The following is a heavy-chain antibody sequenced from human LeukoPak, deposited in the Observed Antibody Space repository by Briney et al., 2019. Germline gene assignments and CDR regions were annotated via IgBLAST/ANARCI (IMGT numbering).Heavy chain of an antibody. CDR2: ISGSGGST. CDR1: GFTLSSYA. D-gene: IGHD2-15*01. V-gene: IGHV3-23*01. CDR3: AKAGAVVVVAAKYFDY. J-gene: IGHJ4*02. Sequence: GGSLRLSCVVSGFTLSSYAMSWVRQAPGKGLEWVSAISGSGGSTYYADSVKGRFTISRDNSKNTLYLQMNSLRAEDTAVYYCAKAGAVVVVAAKYFDYWGQGTLVTVSS.